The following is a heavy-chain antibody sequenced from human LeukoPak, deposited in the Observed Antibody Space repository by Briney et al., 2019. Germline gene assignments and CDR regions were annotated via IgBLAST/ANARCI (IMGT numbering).Heavy chain of an antibody. Sequence: GGSLRLSCAASGFTFSCYWMHWVRQGPGKGLVWVSRINSDGSSTSYADSVKGRFTISRDNAKNTLYLQMNSLRAEDTAVYYCATARWVTTDFDYWGQGTLVTVSS. CDR1: GFTFSCYW. CDR2: INSDGSST. D-gene: IGHD4-17*01. CDR3: ATARWVTTDFDY. J-gene: IGHJ4*02. V-gene: IGHV3-74*01.